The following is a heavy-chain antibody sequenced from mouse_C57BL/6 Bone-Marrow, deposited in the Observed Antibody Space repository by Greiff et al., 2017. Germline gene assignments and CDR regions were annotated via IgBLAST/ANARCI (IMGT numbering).Heavy chain of an antibody. D-gene: IGHD2-1*01. V-gene: IGHV1-81*01. CDR2: IYPRSGNT. J-gene: IGHJ1*03. CDR1: GYTFTSYG. Sequence: VKLVESGAELARPGASVKLSCKASGYTFTSYGISWVKQSTGQGLEWIGEIYPRSGNTYYNEKFKGKATLTADKSSSTAYMELRSLTSEDSAVYFCAREGNYGWYFDVWGTGTTVTVSS. CDR3: AREGNYGWYFDV.